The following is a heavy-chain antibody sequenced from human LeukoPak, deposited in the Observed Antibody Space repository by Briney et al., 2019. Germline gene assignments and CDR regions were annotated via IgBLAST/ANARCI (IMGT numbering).Heavy chain of an antibody. CDR3: ASSRWLRHIDY. D-gene: IGHD5-12*01. V-gene: IGHV3-23*01. Sequence: GGSLRLSCAASGFTFSSYAMSWVRQAPGKGLEWVSAIVGSGATTYYVDSVKGLFTLSRDNSKNTLYLQINSLIAENTAVYYCASSRWLRHIDYWGQGNLVTVSS. CDR1: GFTFSSYA. CDR2: IVGSGATT. J-gene: IGHJ4*02.